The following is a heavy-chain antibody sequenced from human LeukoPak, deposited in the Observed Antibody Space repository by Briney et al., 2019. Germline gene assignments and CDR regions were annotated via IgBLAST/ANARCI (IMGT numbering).Heavy chain of an antibody. CDR1: GYTFTGYY. Sequence: ASVKVSCKASGYTFTGYYMHWVRQAPGQGLEWMGWIDPNSGGTNYAQKFQGRVTMTRNTSISTAYMELSRLRSDDTAVYYCARGPRGSYPFFDYWGQGTLVTVSS. D-gene: IGHD1-26*01. V-gene: IGHV1-2*02. CDR3: ARGPRGSYPFFDY. CDR2: IDPNSGGT. J-gene: IGHJ4*02.